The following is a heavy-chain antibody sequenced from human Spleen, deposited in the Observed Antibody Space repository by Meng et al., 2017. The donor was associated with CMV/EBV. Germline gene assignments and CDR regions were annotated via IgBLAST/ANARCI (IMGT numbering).Heavy chain of an antibody. CDR2: IRYDGGNK. V-gene: IGHV3-30*02. J-gene: IGHJ4*02. CDR1: GFSFINYG. Sequence: GESLKISCAASGFSFINYGMHWVRQAPGKGLEWVAFIRYDGGNKYYADSVKGRFTISRDSSKNTVYLQMNSLRPVDTAVYYCAEDSSSWYSPASDWGQGTLVTVSS. D-gene: IGHD6-13*01. CDR3: AEDSSSWYSPASD.